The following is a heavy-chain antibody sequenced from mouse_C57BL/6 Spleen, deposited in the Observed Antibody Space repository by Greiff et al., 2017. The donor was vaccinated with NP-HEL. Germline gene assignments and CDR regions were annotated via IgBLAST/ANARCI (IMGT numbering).Heavy chain of an antibody. Sequence: QVQLQQPGAELVMPGASVKLSCKASGYTFTSYWMHWVKQRPGQGLEWIGEIDPSDSYTNYNQKFKGKSTLTVDKSSSTAYMQRSSVTSEDSAVYYGARREGSSQFYWYFDVWGTGTTVTGSS. D-gene: IGHD1-1*01. V-gene: IGHV1-69*01. J-gene: IGHJ1*03. CDR1: GYTFTSYW. CDR2: IDPSDSYT. CDR3: ARREGSSQFYWYFDV.